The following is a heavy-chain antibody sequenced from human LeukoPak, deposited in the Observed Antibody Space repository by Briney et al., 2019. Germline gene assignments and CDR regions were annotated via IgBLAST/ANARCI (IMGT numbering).Heavy chain of an antibody. V-gene: IGHV3-21*01. Sequence: GVLRLSCAASGFTFSNYSMNWVRQAPGKGLEWVSSISSSSSYIYYADSVKGRFTISRDNAKNSLYLQMNGLRAEDTAVYYCARDHSSSGVDVWGQGTTVTVSS. CDR3: ARDHSSSGVDV. J-gene: IGHJ6*02. CDR1: GFTFSNYS. CDR2: ISSSSSYI.